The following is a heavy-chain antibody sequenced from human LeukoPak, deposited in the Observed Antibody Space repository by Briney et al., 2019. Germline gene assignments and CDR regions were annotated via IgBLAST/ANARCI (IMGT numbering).Heavy chain of an antibody. CDR3: VRLRRNSDTSGFYYYDF. D-gene: IGHD3-22*01. Sequence: PGGSLRLSCLASGYTFSSYSINWVRQAPGKGLEWVSSISVRSNYIYYADSVRGRFRTSRDDARDSLYLQMNSLRAEDTAVYYCVRLRRNSDTSGFYYYDFWGQGTLVTVSS. CDR1: GYTFSSYS. V-gene: IGHV3-21*01. CDR2: ISVRSNYI. J-gene: IGHJ4*02.